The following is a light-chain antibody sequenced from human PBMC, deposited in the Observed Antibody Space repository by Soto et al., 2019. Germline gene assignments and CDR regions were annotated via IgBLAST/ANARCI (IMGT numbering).Light chain of an antibody. CDR3: QQYGTSPALT. CDR2: GAS. CDR1: QSLSSTY. J-gene: IGKJ4*01. Sequence: EIVLTQSPDTLSFSPGDTVTLSCRASQSLSSTYLAWYQQKPGQAPRLLIYGASNRATGIPGRFSGSGSGTDFTLTISRLEPEDSAVYYCQQYGTSPALTFGGGTKVEIE. V-gene: IGKV3-20*01.